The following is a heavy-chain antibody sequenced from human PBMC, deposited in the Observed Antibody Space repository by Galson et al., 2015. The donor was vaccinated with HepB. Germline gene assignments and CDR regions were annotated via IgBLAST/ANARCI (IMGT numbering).Heavy chain of an antibody. CDR1: GFPFFNAW. D-gene: IGHD2-15*01. CDR3: ATGGSGPDY. J-gene: IGHJ4*02. V-gene: IGHV3-15*01. CDR2: IKSKSDGGTT. Sequence: SLRLSCAASGFPFFNAWMTWVRQAPGKGLEWVGRIKSKSDGGTTHYAAPVKGRFTISRDDSKNTLFLQTNSLKADDTAVYYCATGGSGPDYWGQGTLVTVSS.